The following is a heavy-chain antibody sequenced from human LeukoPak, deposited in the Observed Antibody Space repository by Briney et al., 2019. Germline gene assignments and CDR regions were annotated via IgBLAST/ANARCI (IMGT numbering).Heavy chain of an antibody. CDR2: ISASGTLT. CDR1: GFSFSSYE. J-gene: IGHJ6*04. CDR3: ARDGTPIYSSGLVYMDV. V-gene: IGHV3-48*03. Sequence: GGSLRLSCAASGFSFSSYEMNWVRQAPGKGLEWISYISASGTLTHYADSVEGRFTISRDNAKNSLYLQMNSLRGEDTAVYYCARDGTPIYSSGLVYMDVWDKGTTVTISS. D-gene: IGHD6-25*01.